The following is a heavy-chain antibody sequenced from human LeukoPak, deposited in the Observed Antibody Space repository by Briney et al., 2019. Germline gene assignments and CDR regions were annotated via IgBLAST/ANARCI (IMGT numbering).Heavy chain of an antibody. Sequence: PSQTLSLTCTVSGGSISSGSYYWSWIRQPPGKGLEWIGYIYYSESTTYNPSLKSRVTMSLDTSKNQFSLKLSSLTAADTAVYYWARVSSSWYQDWYFDLWGRGTLVTVSS. CDR2: IYYSEST. J-gene: IGHJ2*01. CDR3: ARVSSSWYQDWYFDL. D-gene: IGHD6-13*01. CDR1: GGSISSGSYY. V-gene: IGHV4-61*01.